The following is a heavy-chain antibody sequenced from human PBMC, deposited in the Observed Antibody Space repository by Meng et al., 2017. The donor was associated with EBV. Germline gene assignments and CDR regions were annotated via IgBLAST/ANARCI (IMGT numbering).Heavy chain of an antibody. J-gene: IGHJ4*02. V-gene: IGHV1-69*06. D-gene: IGHD6-13*01. Sequence: HVQLVQAWAEVEKPGSSVKVSCKASGGTFSSYAISWVRQAPRPGLEWMGGIIPIFGTANYAQKFQGRVTITADKSTSTAYMELSSLRSEDTAVYYCARAEIAAAGRLDYWGQGTLVTVSS. CDR3: ARAEIAAAGRLDY. CDR2: IIPIFGTA. CDR1: GGTFSSYA.